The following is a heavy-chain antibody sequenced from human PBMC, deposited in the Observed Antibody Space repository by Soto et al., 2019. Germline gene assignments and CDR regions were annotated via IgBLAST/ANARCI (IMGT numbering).Heavy chain of an antibody. CDR1: ADTFTRYY. J-gene: IGHJ5*02. CDR3: ATSPARVSRMTIARSHCLAA. CDR2: INPNGGSK. V-gene: IGHV1-46*01. D-gene: IGHD2-2*01. Sequence: ASLKVSWNAPADTFTRYYIHCGRHAPGHGLEWTGMINPNGGSKRFAETCQGRITMSMDTATRTVYVELRSLRSEDTAVYYCATSPARVSRMTIARSHCLAASGQGSLAT.